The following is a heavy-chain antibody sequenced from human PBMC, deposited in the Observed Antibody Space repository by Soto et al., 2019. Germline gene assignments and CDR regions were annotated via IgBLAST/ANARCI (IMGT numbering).Heavy chain of an antibody. CDR1: GYTFTSYG. CDR3: ARYIFWEGFGESIRVEP. V-gene: IGHV1-18*03. J-gene: IGHJ5*02. Sequence: ASVKVSCKASGYTFTSYGISWVRQAPGQGLEWMGWINVYNGNTNYAQKFQGRVTMTTDTSTSTAYMELRSLRSDDMAVYYCARYIFWEGFGESIRVEPCGEGTLITVAT. D-gene: IGHD3-10*01. CDR2: INVYNGNT.